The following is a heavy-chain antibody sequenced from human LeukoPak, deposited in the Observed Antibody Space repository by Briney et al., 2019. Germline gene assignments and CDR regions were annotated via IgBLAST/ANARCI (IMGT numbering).Heavy chain of an antibody. CDR3: ARESAAGADY. Sequence: SETLSLTCAVYGGSFSGYYWSWIRQHPGKGLEWIGYIYYSGSTYYNPSLKSRVTISVDTSKNQFSLKLSSVTAADTAVYYCARESAAGADYWGQGTLVTVSS. CDR1: GGSFSGYY. CDR2: IYYSGST. V-gene: IGHV4-31*11. J-gene: IGHJ4*02. D-gene: IGHD6-13*01.